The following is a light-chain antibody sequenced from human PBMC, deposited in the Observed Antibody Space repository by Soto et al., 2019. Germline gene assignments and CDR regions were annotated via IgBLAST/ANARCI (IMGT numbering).Light chain of an antibody. CDR3: SSYAGSNNLV. J-gene: IGLJ3*02. CDR1: SSDVGGYNY. CDR2: EVS. Sequence: QSALTQPPSASGSPGQSVTISCTGTSSDVGGYNYVSWYQQHPGKAPKLMIYEVSKRPSGVPDRFSGSKSGNTASLTVSGLQAEEDADYYCSSYAGSNNLVFCGGTKLTVL. V-gene: IGLV2-8*01.